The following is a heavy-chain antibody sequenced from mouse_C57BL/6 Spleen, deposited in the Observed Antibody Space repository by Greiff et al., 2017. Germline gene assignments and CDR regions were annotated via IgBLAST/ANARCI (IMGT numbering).Heavy chain of an antibody. J-gene: IGHJ2*01. CDR1: GYTFTSYW. V-gene: IGHV1-64*01. CDR3: ARRGYSNYVMDY. Sequence: VQLQQPGAELVKPGASVKLSCKASGYTFTSYWMHWVKQRSGQGLEWIGMIHPNSGSTNYNEKFKSKATLTVDKSSSTAYMQLSSLTSEDSAVYYCARRGYSNYVMDYWGQGTTLTVSS. D-gene: IGHD2-5*01. CDR2: IHPNSGST.